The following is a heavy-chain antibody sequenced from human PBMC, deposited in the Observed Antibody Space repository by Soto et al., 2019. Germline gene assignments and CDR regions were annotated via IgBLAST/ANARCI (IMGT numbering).Heavy chain of an antibody. J-gene: IGHJ4*02. V-gene: IGHV3-74*03. D-gene: IGHD1-1*01. CDR3: ATAGTGTFTY. Sequence: EVQLVESGGGLVQPGGSLRLSCAASGFTFSGSWMHWVRQAPGKGLVWVSRISSDGSSTTYADSVKGRFTISRDNAKNMLYLQMNSLRAEDTVVYYCATAGTGTFTYWGQGTLATVSS. CDR2: ISSDGSST. CDR1: GFTFSGSW.